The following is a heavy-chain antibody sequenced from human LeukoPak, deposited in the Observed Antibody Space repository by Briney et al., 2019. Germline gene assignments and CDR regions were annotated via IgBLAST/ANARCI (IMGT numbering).Heavy chain of an antibody. CDR1: GFTFSSYA. CDR2: ISGSGGST. CDR3: ARAERYLGGAFDI. V-gene: IGHV3-23*01. Sequence: GGSLRLSCAVSGFTFSSYAMSWVRQAPGKGLEWVSAISGSGGSTYYADSVKGRFTISRDNSKNTLYLQMNSLRAEDTAVYYCARAERYLGGAFDIWGQGTMVTVSS. J-gene: IGHJ3*02. D-gene: IGHD1-26*01.